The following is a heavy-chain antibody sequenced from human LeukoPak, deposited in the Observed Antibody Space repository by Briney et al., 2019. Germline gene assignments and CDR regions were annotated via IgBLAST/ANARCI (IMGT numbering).Heavy chain of an antibody. J-gene: IGHJ4*02. CDR2: ISSSGSTI. CDR1: GFTFSSYE. CDR3: ARLSGYYYDSSAQAPSPYYFDY. Sequence: GGSLRLSCAASGFTFSSYEMNWVRQAPGKGLEWVSYISSSGSTIYYADSVKGRFTISRDNAKNSLYLQMNSLRAEDTAVYYCARLSGYYYDSSAQAPSPYYFDYWGQGTLVTVSS. V-gene: IGHV3-48*03. D-gene: IGHD3-22*01.